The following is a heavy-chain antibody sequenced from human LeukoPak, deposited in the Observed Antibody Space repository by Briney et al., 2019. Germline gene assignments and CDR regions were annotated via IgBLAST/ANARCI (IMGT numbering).Heavy chain of an antibody. V-gene: IGHV1-46*01. CDR1: GYIFTSYY. D-gene: IGHD3-22*01. Sequence: ASVQVSCKASGYIFTSYYIFWVRQAPGQGLEWMGIINPTTGSTSYSQQFQGRVTMTRDMSTSPVYIQLRSVRSEDTALYYCGRGVHLRVYDSNPHYGHYWVQATQVTVSP. J-gene: IGHJ4*02. CDR2: INPTTGST. CDR3: GRGVHLRVYDSNPHYGHY.